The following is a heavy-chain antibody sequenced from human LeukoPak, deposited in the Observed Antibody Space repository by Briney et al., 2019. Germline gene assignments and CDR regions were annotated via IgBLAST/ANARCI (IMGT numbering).Heavy chain of an antibody. CDR3: AKDRPYCSSTSCHNNHFDY. J-gene: IGHJ4*02. D-gene: IGHD2-2*01. CDR2: ISGSGGST. Sequence: GGSLRLSCAASGFTFSSYAMSWVRQAPGKGLEWVSAISGSGGSTYYADSVKGRFTISRDNSKNTLYLQMNSLRAEDTAVYYCAKDRPYCSSTSCHNNHFDYWGQGTLVTVSS. V-gene: IGHV3-23*01. CDR1: GFTFSSYA.